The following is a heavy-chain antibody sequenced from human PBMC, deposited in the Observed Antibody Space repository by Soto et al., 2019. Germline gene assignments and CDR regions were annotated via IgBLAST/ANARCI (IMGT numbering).Heavy chain of an antibody. V-gene: IGHV1-69*01. CDR3: ARDGYCSGGSCYGTHY. CDR2: IIHIFGTA. D-gene: IGHD2-15*01. J-gene: IGHJ4*02. CDR1: GGTFSSYA. Sequence: QVQLVQSGAEVKKPGSSVKVSCKASGGTFSSYAISWVRQAPGQGLEWMGGIIHIFGTANYAQKFQGRVTITADESTSTGYMELSSLRSEDTAVYYCARDGYCSGGSCYGTHYWGQGTLVTVSS.